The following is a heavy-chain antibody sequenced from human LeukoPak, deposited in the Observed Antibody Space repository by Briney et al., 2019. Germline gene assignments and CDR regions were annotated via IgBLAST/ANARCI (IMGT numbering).Heavy chain of an antibody. Sequence: PSETLSLTCTVSSGSISSYYWSWIRQPPGKGLEWIGYIYYSGSTSYNPSLKSRVTISVDTSKNQFSLKLSSVTAADTAVYYCARSGSTAFDYWGQGTLVTVSS. CDR3: ARSGSTAFDY. V-gene: IGHV4-59*01. CDR2: IYYSGST. CDR1: SGSISSYY. J-gene: IGHJ4*02. D-gene: IGHD1-26*01.